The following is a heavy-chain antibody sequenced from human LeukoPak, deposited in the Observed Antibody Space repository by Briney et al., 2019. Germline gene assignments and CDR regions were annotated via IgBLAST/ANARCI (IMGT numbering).Heavy chain of an antibody. V-gene: IGHV3-11*03. D-gene: IGHD6-13*01. CDR1: GFTFSDHY. CDR2: ISDTSSYT. J-gene: IGHJ4*02. Sequence: GSLRLSCAASGFTFSDHYMTWIRKAPGKGLEWVSYISDTSSYTNYGDSVKGRFTISRDNAKNSLYLQMNSLRAEDTAVYYCARLLAAAGNFDYWGQGTLVTVSS. CDR3: ARLLAAAGNFDY.